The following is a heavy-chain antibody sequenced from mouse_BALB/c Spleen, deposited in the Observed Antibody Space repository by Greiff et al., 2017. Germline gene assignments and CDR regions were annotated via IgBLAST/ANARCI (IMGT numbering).Heavy chain of an antibody. CDR1: GFTFSSFG. D-gene: IGHD1-1*01. Sequence: EVNLVESGGGLVQPGGSRKLSCAASGFTFSSFGMHWVRQAPEKGLEWVAYISSGSSTIYYADTVKGRFTISRDNPKNTLFLQMTSLRSEDTAMYYCARRRDYYDAMDYWGQGTSVTVSS. CDR3: ARRRDYYDAMDY. V-gene: IGHV5-17*02. J-gene: IGHJ4*01. CDR2: ISSGSSTI.